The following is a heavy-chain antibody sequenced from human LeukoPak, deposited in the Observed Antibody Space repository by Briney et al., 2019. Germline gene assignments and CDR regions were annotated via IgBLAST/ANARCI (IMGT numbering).Heavy chain of an antibody. CDR3: ARSYYRYCFDY. Sequence: GGSLRLSCAASGFTFDDYGMSWVRQAPGKGLEWVSGINWNGGSTGYADSVKDRFTISRDNAKNSLYLQMNSLRAEDTALYYCARSYYRYCFDYWGQGTLVTVSS. V-gene: IGHV3-20*04. J-gene: IGHJ4*02. D-gene: IGHD3-22*01. CDR2: INWNGGST. CDR1: GFTFDDYG.